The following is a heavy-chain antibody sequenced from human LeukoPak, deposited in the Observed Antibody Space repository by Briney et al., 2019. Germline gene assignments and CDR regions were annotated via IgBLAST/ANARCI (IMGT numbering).Heavy chain of an antibody. CDR2: ISDSGGIT. D-gene: IGHD1-26*01. J-gene: IGHJ4*02. CDR3: ATSGNYYLKY. CDR1: GFTFSRYA. Sequence: GGSLRLSCAASGFTFSRYAMSWVRQAPGKGLEWVSSISDSGGITNHADSVKGRFTISRDNAKNALSLQMNSLRDEDTAVYYCATSGNYYLKYWGQGTLVTVSS. V-gene: IGHV3-23*01.